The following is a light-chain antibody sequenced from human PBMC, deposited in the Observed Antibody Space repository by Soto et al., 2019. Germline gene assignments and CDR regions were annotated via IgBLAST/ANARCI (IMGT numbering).Light chain of an antibody. CDR2: LGS. CDR1: QSLLHSNGYNY. J-gene: IGKJ1*01. Sequence: DIVMTQSPLSLPVTPGEPASISCRSSQSLLHSNGYNYLDWYLQKPGQSPHLLIYLGSHRASGVPSRFSGSGSGTEFTLTISSLQPDDFATYYCQQYNSYSFGQGTKVEIK. V-gene: IGKV2-28*01. CDR3: QQYNSYS.